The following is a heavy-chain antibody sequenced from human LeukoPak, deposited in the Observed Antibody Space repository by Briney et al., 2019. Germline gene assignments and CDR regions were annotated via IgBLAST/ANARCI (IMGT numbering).Heavy chain of an antibody. J-gene: IGHJ6*02. Sequence: GGSLRLSCAASGFTFSSYAMHWVRQAPGKGLEWVAVISYDGSNKYYADSVKGRFTISRDNSKNTLYLQMNSLRAEDTAVYYCARDRVVVVVAADYYYYGMDVWGQGTTVTVSS. CDR3: ARDRVVVVVAADYYYYGMDV. V-gene: IGHV3-30-3*01. CDR2: ISYDGSNK. D-gene: IGHD2-15*01. CDR1: GFTFSSYA.